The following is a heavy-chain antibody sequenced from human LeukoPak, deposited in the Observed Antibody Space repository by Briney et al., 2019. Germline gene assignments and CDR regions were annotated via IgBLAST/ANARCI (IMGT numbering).Heavy chain of an antibody. V-gene: IGHV4-34*01. J-gene: IGHJ4*02. CDR3: ARGSGLRYFYDY. CDR2: INHSGST. CDR1: GGSFSGYY. Sequence: SETLSLTCAVYGGSFSGYYWSWIRQPPGKGLEWIGEINHSGSTNYNPSLKSRVTMSVDTSKNQFSLELSSVTAADRAMYYCARGSGLRYFYDYWGQGTLVTVSS. D-gene: IGHD3-9*01.